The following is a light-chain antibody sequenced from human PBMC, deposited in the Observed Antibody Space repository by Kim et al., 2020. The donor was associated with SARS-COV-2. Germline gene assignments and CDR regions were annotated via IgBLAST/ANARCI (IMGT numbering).Light chain of an antibody. V-gene: IGLV2-14*01. J-gene: IGLJ1*01. CDR1: SSDVGAYKY. Sequence: QSALTQPASVSGSPGQSITISCTGTSSDVGAYKYVSCYQQHPGKAPELMIFDVSERPSGISNRFSGSKSGNTASLTISGLQAEDEADYYCSSYARSSSYVFGTGTKVTVL. CDR2: DVS. CDR3: SSYARSSSYV.